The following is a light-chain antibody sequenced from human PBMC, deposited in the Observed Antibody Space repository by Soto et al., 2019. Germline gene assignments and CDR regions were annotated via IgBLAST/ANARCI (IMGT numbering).Light chain of an antibody. J-gene: IGKJ5*01. Sequence: EIVLTQSPGTLSLSPGERATLSCRASQNISSSYLAWYQQKPGQAPRLLIYGASSRATGIPDRFSGSGSGTDFTLIINRLQPEDFAAYYCQQYGSSIIAFGQGTRLEIK. CDR1: QNISSSY. CDR3: QQYGSSIIA. V-gene: IGKV3-20*01. CDR2: GAS.